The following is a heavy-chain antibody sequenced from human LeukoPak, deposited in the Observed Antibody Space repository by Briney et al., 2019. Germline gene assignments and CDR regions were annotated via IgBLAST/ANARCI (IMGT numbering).Heavy chain of an antibody. CDR1: GYTFTNYF. CDR3: ARDRPFYDILTGYYTSDY. J-gene: IGHJ4*02. Sequence: ASVKVSCKASGYTFTNYFISWVRQAPGQGLEWMGWINAYNGNTNYAQKLQGRVTMTTDTSTSTAYMELRSLRSDDTAVYYCARDRPFYDILTGYYTSDYWGQGTLVTVSS. D-gene: IGHD3-9*01. V-gene: IGHV1-18*01. CDR2: INAYNGNT.